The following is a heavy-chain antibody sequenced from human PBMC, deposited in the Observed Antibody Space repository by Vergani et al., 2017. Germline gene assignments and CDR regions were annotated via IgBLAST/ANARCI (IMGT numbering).Heavy chain of an antibody. CDR3: AREGDSYGYNDAFDI. V-gene: IGHV4-31*03. CDR2: IYYSGST. Sequence: QVQLQESGPGLVKPSQTLSLTCTVSGGSISSGGYYWSWIRQHPGKGLEWIGYIYYSGSTYYNPSLKSRVTISVDTSKNQFSLKLSSVTAADTAVYYCAREGDSYGYNDAFDIWGQGTMVTVSS. J-gene: IGHJ3*02. D-gene: IGHD5-18*01. CDR1: GGSISSGGYY.